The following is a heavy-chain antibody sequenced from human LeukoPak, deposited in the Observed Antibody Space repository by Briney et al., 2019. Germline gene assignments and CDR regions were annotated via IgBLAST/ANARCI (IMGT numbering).Heavy chain of an antibody. CDR1: GFTFSPYW. CDR3: ARKERRGTNDY. CDR2: ISSSSSYI. Sequence: GGSLRLSCAASGFTFSPYWMHWVRQAPGKGLEWVSSISSSSSYIYYADSVKGRFTISRDNAKNSLYLQMNSLRAEDTAVYYCARKERRGTNDYWGQGTLVTVSS. V-gene: IGHV3-21*01. D-gene: IGHD3-10*01. J-gene: IGHJ4*02.